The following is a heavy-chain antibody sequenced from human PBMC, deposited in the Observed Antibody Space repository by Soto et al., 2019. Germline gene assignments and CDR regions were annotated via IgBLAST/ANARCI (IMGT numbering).Heavy chain of an antibody. J-gene: IGHJ4*02. V-gene: IGHV4-30-2*01. CDR3: ARGQREKGFDY. CDR1: GGSINSGGYS. Sequence: SETLSLTCTVSGGSINSGGYSWTWIRQPPGKGLEWIGFIYHTGTTYYNPSLKSRVTIALETSKSQISLRLSSVTAADTAVYYCARGQREKGFDYWGQGTLVTVSS. CDR2: IYHTGTT.